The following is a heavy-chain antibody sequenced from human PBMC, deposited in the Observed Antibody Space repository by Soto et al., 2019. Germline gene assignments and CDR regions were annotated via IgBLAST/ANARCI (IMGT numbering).Heavy chain of an antibody. V-gene: IGHV3-72*01. D-gene: IGHD4-17*01. CDR1: GFTFSDYY. CDR3: ARGLMTTVVYWFDS. J-gene: IGHJ5*01. CDR2: IRNKVNSYTT. Sequence: VQLVESGGALVQPGGCLRLSCATSGFTFSDYYMDWVRQAPGKGLEWVGRIRNKVNSYTTEYATSVKGRFTISRDDSKSSLYLHVDSLKTEDTAVYYCARGLMTTVVYWFDSWGQGTLVTVSS.